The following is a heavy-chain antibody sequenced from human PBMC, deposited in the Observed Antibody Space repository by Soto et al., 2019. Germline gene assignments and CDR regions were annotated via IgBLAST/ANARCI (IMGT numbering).Heavy chain of an antibody. V-gene: IGHV4-30-4*01. CDR3: ARAQGSGFLVS. CDR1: GGSISSGDYY. D-gene: IGHD3-10*01. CDR2: IYYSGST. Sequence: PSETLSLTCTVSGGSISSGDYYWSWIRQPPGKGLEWIGYIYYSGSTYYNPSLKSRVTISVDTSKNQFSLKLSSVTAADTAVYYCARAQGSGFLVSWGKGTLVTVSS. J-gene: IGHJ4*02.